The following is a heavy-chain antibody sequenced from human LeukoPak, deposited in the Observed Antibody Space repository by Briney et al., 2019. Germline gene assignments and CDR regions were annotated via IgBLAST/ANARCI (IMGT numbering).Heavy chain of an antibody. CDR3: ARRRAVAGDC. CDR1: GGSITSSTYY. V-gene: IGHV4-39*01. J-gene: IGHJ4*02. CDR2: IHFSGST. Sequence: SETLSLTCTVSGGSITSSTYYWGWVRQPPEKGLEWIGSIHFSGSTDYNPSLKSRATMSVDTSKNQFSLKLSSVTAADTAVYYCARRRAVAGDCWGQGALVTVSS. D-gene: IGHD6-19*01.